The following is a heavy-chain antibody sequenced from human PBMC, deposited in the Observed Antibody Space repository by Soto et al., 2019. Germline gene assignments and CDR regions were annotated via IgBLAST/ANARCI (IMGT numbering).Heavy chain of an antibody. D-gene: IGHD6-19*01. J-gene: IGHJ4*02. CDR2: INHSGST. CDR3: VRGQWLPRGEY. Sequence: PSEPLYLPCDVYVGSSSGFFWTWIRQPPGKGLEWIGEINHSGSTNYNPSLKSRVTLSMDMSENQFSLRLTSVTAADTAVYYCVRGQWLPRGEYWGQGTLVTVSS. V-gene: IGHV4-34*01. CDR1: VGSSSGFF.